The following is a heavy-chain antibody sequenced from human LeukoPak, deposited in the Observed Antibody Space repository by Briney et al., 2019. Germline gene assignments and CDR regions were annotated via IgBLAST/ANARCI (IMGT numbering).Heavy chain of an antibody. CDR3: AGDYYRWYFDL. Sequence: SETLSLTCTVSGGSISSYYWSWIRQPPGKGLEWIGYIYYSGSTNYNPSLKSRVTTSVDTSKNQFSLKLSPVTAADTAVYYCAGDYYRWYFDLRGRGTLVTVSS. D-gene: IGHD1-26*01. CDR2: IYYSGST. CDR1: GGSISSYY. V-gene: IGHV4-59*12. J-gene: IGHJ2*01.